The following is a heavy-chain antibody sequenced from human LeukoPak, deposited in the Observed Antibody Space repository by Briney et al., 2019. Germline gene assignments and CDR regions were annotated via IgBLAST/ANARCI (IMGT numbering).Heavy chain of an antibody. CDR1: GGSISSSSYY. CDR3: ARILLWFGESHFDY. CDR2: IYYSGST. V-gene: IGHV4-39*01. Sequence: PSETLSLTCTVSGGSISSSSYYWGWIRQPPGKGLEWIGSIYYSGSTYYNPSLKSRVTISVGTSKNQFSLKLSSVTAADTAVYYCARILLWFGESHFDYWGQGTLVTVSS. J-gene: IGHJ4*02. D-gene: IGHD3-10*01.